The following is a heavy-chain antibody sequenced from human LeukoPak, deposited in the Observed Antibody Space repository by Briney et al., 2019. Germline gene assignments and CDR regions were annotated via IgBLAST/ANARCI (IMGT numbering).Heavy chain of an antibody. Sequence: GGSLRLSCAASGFTFNNACMSWVRQAPGKGLEWVGRIISNTYGGTTNYAAPVKGRFTISRDDSKSMLYLQMNSLKIEDTAVYYCTTIRDLYYWGQGTLVTVSS. CDR1: GFTFNNAC. J-gene: IGHJ4*02. V-gene: IGHV3-15*01. CDR2: IISNTYGGTT. D-gene: IGHD5-24*01. CDR3: TTIRDLYY.